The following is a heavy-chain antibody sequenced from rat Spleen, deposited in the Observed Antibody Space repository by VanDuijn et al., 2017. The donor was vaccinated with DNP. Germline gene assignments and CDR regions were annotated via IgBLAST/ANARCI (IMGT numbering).Heavy chain of an antibody. J-gene: IGHJ3*01. CDR2: IIYDGSNT. D-gene: IGHD1-10*01. V-gene: IGHV5-7*01. CDR1: GFTFSDYN. Sequence: EVHLVETGGGLVQPGRSLKLSCAASGFTFSDYNMAWVRQSPKKGLEWVATIIYDGSNTYYRDSVKGRFTISRDNAKSSLYLQMDSLRSEDTATYYCASLNNYNWFAYWGQGTLVTVSS. CDR3: ASLNNYNWFAY.